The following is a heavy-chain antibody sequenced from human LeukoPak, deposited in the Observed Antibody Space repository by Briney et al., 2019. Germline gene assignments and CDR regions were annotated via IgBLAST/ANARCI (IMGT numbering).Heavy chain of an antibody. J-gene: IGHJ1*01. Sequence: ASVKVSCKTSGYTFTDYYVHWVRQAPGQGLEWLAWINPDSGATNFAQRFQGRVTMTRDTSVNTVHMELNRLRSDDTAVYYCARAYDSSGYWPEYFHHWGQGTLVTVSS. V-gene: IGHV1-2*02. CDR3: ARAYDSSGYWPEYFHH. D-gene: IGHD3-22*01. CDR2: INPDSGAT. CDR1: GYTFTDYY.